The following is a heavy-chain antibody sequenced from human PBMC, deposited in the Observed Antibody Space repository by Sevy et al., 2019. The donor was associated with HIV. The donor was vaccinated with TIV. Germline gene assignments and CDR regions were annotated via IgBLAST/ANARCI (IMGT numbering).Heavy chain of an antibody. Sequence: GGSLRLSCAASGFTVSGNYMSWVRQAPGKGLEWVSVIYSGGSTYYADSVKGRFTISRDNSKNTLYLQMNSLRAEDTAVYYCARLSWFYYDGNDSSAFDAFDIWGQGTMVTVSS. J-gene: IGHJ3*02. D-gene: IGHD3-22*01. V-gene: IGHV3-53*01. CDR2: IYSGGST. CDR1: GFTVSGNY. CDR3: ARLSWFYYDGNDSSAFDAFDI.